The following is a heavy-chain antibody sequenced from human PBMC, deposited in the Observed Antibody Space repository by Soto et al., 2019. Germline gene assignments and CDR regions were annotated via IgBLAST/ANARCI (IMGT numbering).Heavy chain of an antibody. CDR2: ISGSGGST. J-gene: IGHJ6*02. D-gene: IGHD1-1*01. V-gene: IGHV3-23*01. CDR1: GFTFSSYA. CDR3: AKVVEQWWLERAYGMDV. Sequence: PGGSLRLSCAASGFTFSSYAMSWVRQAPGKGLEWVLAISGSGGSTYYADSVKGRFTISRDNSKNTLYLQMNSLRAEDTAVYYCAKVVEQWWLERAYGMDVWGQGTTVTVSS.